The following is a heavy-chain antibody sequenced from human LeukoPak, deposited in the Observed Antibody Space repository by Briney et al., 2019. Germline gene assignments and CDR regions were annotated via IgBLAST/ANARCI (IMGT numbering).Heavy chain of an antibody. V-gene: IGHV3-23*01. CDR3: AKRRIVGATIYYYYYMDV. CDR1: GFTFSSYA. CDR2: ISGSGGST. J-gene: IGHJ6*03. Sequence: PGGSLRLSCAASGFTFSSYAMSWVRQAPGKGLEWVSAISGSGGSTYYADSVKGRFTISRDNSKNTLYLQMNSLRAEDTAVYYCAKRRIVGATIYYYYYMDVWGKGTTVTVSS. D-gene: IGHD1-26*01.